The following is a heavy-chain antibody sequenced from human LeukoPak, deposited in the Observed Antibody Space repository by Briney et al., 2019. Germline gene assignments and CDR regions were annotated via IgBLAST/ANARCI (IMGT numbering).Heavy chain of an antibody. V-gene: IGHV1-2*02. CDR1: GYTFTGYY. CDR3: ARSTYYYGSGSPGSLEY. J-gene: IGHJ4*02. Sequence: ASVKVSCKASGYTFTGYYMHWVRQAPGQGLGWMGWTNPNSGGTNYAQKFQGRVTMTRDTSISTAYMELSRLRSDDTAVYYCARSTYYYGSGSPGSLEYWGQGTLVTVSS. D-gene: IGHD3-10*01. CDR2: TNPNSGGT.